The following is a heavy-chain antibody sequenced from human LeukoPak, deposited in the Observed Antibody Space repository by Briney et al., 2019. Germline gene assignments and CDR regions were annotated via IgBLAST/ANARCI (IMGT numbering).Heavy chain of an antibody. Sequence: SQTLSLTCTVSGGSLSIYYWSCVRQPPGRGLEWIGYIYYSGSTNYNPSLTSRVTISVDTSKSQFSLKLSSVTAADTAVYYCARVSNSRLGELLGWVDYWGRGTLVTVSS. V-gene: IGHV4-59*01. CDR3: ARVSNSRLGELLGWVDY. J-gene: IGHJ4*02. CDR2: IYYSGST. CDR1: GGSLSIYY. D-gene: IGHD3-10*01.